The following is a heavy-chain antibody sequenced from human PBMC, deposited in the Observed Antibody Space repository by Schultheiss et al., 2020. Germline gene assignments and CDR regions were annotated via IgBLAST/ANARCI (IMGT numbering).Heavy chain of an antibody. CDR2: ISSSSSTI. J-gene: IGHJ4*02. CDR1: GFTFSSYS. Sequence: GGSLRLSCAASGFTFSSYSMNWVRQAPGKGLEWVSYISSSSSTIYYADSVKGRFTISRDNAKNSLYLQMNSLRAEDTAVYYCAREGEIEAFDYWGQGTLVTVSS. V-gene: IGHV3-48*01. CDR3: AREGEIEAFDY. D-gene: IGHD5-24*01.